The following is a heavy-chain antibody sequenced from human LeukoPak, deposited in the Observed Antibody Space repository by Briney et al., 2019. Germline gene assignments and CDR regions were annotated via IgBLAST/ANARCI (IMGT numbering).Heavy chain of an antibody. CDR3: ARRTTGYSSGWRFDY. D-gene: IGHD6-19*01. CDR1: GGSISSSSYY. CDR2: IYYSGST. J-gene: IGHJ4*02. Sequence: SETLSLTCTVSGGSISSSSYYWGWIRQPPGKGLEWIGSIYYSGSTYYNPSLKSRVTISVDTSKNQFSLKLSSVTAADTAVYYCARRTTGYSSGWRFDYWGQGTLVTVSS. V-gene: IGHV4-39*01.